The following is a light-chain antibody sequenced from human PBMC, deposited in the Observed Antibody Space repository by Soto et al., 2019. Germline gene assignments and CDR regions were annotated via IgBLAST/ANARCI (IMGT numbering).Light chain of an antibody. Sequence: EIVITQSPATLSVSPGERATLSCRASQSVSSNLAWYQQKPGQAPRLLIYGISTRATDIPARFSGSGSGTEFTLTISSLQSEDFAVYYCQQYNNWPLTFGGGTKVDIK. CDR3: QQYNNWPLT. V-gene: IGKV3-15*01. CDR1: QSVSSN. J-gene: IGKJ4*01. CDR2: GIS.